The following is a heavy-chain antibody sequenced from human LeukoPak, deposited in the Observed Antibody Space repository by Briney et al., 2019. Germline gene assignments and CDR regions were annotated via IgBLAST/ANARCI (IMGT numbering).Heavy chain of an antibody. CDR2: INPNSGGT. CDR1: GYTFTGYY. J-gene: IGHJ4*02. V-gene: IGHV1-2*02. Sequence: ASVKVSCKASGYTFTGYYMHWMRQAPGQGLEWMGWINPNSGGTNYAQKFQGRVTMTRDTSISTAYMELSRLRSDDTAVYYCARAPPDTAMVTSPMFDYWGQGTLVTVSS. CDR3: ARAPPDTAMVTSPMFDY. D-gene: IGHD5-18*01.